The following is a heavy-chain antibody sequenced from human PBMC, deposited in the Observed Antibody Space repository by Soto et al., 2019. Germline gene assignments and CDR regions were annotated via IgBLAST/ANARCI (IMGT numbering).Heavy chain of an antibody. D-gene: IGHD3-22*01. CDR1: GYTFTSYA. J-gene: IGHJ4*02. CDR3: ARGDYYDIHDY. CDR2: INAGNGNT. V-gene: IGHV1-3*01. Sequence: QVQLVQSGAEVKKPGASVKVSCKASGYTFTSYAMHWVRQAPGQRLEWMGWINAGNGNTKYSQKFQGRVTITRDTAASTAYMELSSLRSEDTAVDYCARGDYYDIHDYWGQGTLVTVSS.